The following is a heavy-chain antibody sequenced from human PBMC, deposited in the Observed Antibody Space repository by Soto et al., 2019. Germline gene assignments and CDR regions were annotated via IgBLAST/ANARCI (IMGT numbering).Heavy chain of an antibody. D-gene: IGHD6-13*01. CDR3: ARDVSPGSSSLYLDAFDI. V-gene: IGHV3-7*05. CDR2: INRDGSKK. J-gene: IGHJ3*02. Sequence: EVQLEESGGDLVQPGGPLSLSCAAFGFTLSAYWMTWVRQAPGKGLEWVANINRDGSKKSYLDSGRGRFTISRDNVGNSLYLQMDSLRADDTALYYCARDVSPGSSSLYLDAFDIWGQGTMVTVSS. CDR1: GFTLSAYW.